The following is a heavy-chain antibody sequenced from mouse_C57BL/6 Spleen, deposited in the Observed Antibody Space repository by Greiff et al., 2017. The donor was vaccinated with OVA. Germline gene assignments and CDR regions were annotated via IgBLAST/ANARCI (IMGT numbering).Heavy chain of an antibody. CDR3: AREGAD. V-gene: IGHV1-19*01. Sequence: VHVKQSGPVLVKPGASVKMSCKASGYTFTDYYMNWVKQSHGKSLEWIGVINPYNGGTSYNQKFKGKATLTVDKSSSTAYMELNSLTSEDSAVYYCAREGADWGQGTTLTVSS. CDR2: INPYNGGT. J-gene: IGHJ2*01. CDR1: GYTFTDYY.